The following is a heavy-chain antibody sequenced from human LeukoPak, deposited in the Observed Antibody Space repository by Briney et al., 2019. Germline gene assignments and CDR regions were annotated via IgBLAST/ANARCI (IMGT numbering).Heavy chain of an antibody. D-gene: IGHD5-24*01. Sequence: SVKVSCKASGGTFSSYAISWVRQAPGQGLEWMGRIIPILGIANYAQKFQGRVTITADKSTSTAYMELSSLKSEDTAVYYCARSRDGYRDGFDYWGQGTLVTVSS. CDR3: ARSRDGYRDGFDY. CDR1: GGTFSSYA. J-gene: IGHJ4*02. CDR2: IIPILGIA. V-gene: IGHV1-69*04.